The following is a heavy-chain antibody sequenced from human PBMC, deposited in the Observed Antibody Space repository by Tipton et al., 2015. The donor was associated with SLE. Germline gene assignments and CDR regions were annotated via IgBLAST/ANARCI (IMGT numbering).Heavy chain of an antibody. J-gene: IGHJ3*02. V-gene: IGHV4-59*01. D-gene: IGHD4-17*01. CDR1: GGSISSYY. CDR2: IYYSGST. CDR3: ARDHDYGVYAFDI. Sequence: TLSLTCTVSGGSISSYYWSWIRQPPGKGLEWIGYIYYSGSTNYNPSLKSRVAISVDTSKNQFSLKLSSVTAADTAVYYCARDHDYGVYAFDIWGQGTMVTVSS.